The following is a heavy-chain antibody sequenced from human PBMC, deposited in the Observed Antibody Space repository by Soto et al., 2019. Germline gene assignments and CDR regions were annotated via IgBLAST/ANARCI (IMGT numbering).Heavy chain of an antibody. CDR1: GDSVSSNSAA. CDR2: TYYRSKWYN. J-gene: IGHJ5*02. V-gene: IGHV6-1*01. CDR3: ARGRIAAAAKQNWFDP. D-gene: IGHD6-13*01. Sequence: SQTLSLTCAISGDSVSSNSAAWNWIRQSPSRGLEWLGRTYYRSKWYNDYAVSVRSRITINPDTSKNQFSLQLNSVTPEDTAVYYCARGRIAAAAKQNWFDPWGQGTLVTVSS.